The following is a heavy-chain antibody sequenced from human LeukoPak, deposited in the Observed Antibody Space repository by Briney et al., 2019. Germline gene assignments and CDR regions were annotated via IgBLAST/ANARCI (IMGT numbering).Heavy chain of an antibody. CDR2: INSDGSWT. V-gene: IGHV3-74*01. J-gene: IGHJ4*02. CDR3: VSFYETY. D-gene: IGHD2-2*01. CDR1: GNYW. Sequence: GGSLRLSYAASGNYWMHWVRQAPGKGLVWVSHINSDGSWTSYADSVKGRFTISKDNAKNTVYLQMNNLRAEDTAVYYCVSFYETYWGRGTLVTVSS.